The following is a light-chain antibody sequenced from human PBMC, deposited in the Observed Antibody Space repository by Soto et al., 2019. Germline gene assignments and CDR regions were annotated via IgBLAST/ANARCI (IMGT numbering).Light chain of an antibody. J-gene: IGKJ4*01. Sequence: EIVLTQSPATLSLSPGERVTLSCRASQSVSSYFAWYQQKPGLAPRLLIYDASTRAAGIPARFSGSGSGTDFTLTIGSLEPDDFAVYYCQQRSDWPLTFGGGTKVEIK. V-gene: IGKV3-11*01. CDR3: QQRSDWPLT. CDR1: QSVSSY. CDR2: DAS.